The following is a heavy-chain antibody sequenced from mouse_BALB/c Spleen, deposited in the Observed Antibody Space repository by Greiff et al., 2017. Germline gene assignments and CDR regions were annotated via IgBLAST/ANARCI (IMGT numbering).Heavy chain of an antibody. D-gene: IGHD1-1*01. CDR3: AQIRTGRGYAMDY. CDR1: GFSLTSYG. CDR2: IWAGGST. V-gene: IGHV2-9*02. J-gene: IGHJ4*01. Sequence: VQLQQSGPGLVAPSQSLSITCTVSGFSLTSYGVHWVRQPPGKGLEWLGVIWAGGSTNYNSALMSRLSISKDNSESQVFLKMNSLQTDDTAMYYCAQIRTGRGYAMDYWGQGTSVTVSS.